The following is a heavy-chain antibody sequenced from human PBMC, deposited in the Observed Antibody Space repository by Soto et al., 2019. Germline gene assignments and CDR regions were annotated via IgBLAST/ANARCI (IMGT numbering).Heavy chain of an antibody. CDR2: IYFAGTT. Sequence: SDTLSLTCTVSDGSLSPNYWSWIRQPPGKGLEWIGYIYFAGTTTYNPSLQSRVSISLDTSKNEVSLKLTSVTAADTAVYFCARLGAYYQAMDSWGQGTLVT. CDR3: ARLGAYYQAMDS. D-gene: IGHD3-22*01. V-gene: IGHV4-59*08. J-gene: IGHJ1*01. CDR1: DGSLSPNY.